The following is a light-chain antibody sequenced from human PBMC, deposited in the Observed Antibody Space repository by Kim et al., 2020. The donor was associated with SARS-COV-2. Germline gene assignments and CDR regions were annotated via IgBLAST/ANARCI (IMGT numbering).Light chain of an antibody. Sequence: EIVMTQSPATLSVSPGERATLSCRASQSVSSNLAWYQQKPGQAPRLLIYGASTRATGIPARFSGSGSGTEFTLTISSLQSEDFAVYYCQQYNNWPPDFGQGTKLEI. CDR1: QSVSSN. V-gene: IGKV3-15*01. J-gene: IGKJ2*01. CDR3: QQYNNWPPD. CDR2: GAS.